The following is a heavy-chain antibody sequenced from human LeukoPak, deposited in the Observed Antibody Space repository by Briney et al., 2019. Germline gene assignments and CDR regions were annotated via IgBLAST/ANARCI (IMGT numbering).Heavy chain of an antibody. CDR1: GFTFSNYA. Sequence: GGSLRLSCAASGFTFSNYAMSWVRQAPGKGLEWVSYISSSSSTIYYADSVKGRFTISRDNAKNSLYLQMNSLRAEDTAVYYCARDKQVVVGATTAYDYWGQGTLVTVSS. J-gene: IGHJ4*02. CDR2: ISSSSSTI. D-gene: IGHD1-26*01. CDR3: ARDKQVVVGATTAYDY. V-gene: IGHV3-48*01.